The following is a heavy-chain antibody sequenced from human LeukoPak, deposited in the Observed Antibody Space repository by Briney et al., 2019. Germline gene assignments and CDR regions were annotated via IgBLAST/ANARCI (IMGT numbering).Heavy chain of an antibody. CDR3: ARDRQLGLDY. D-gene: IGHD6-6*01. CDR2: IYYSGST. V-gene: IGHV4-59*12. CDR1: GGSIRSYY. Sequence: SETLSLTCTVSGGSIRSYYWSWIRQPPGKGLEWIGYIYYSGSTNYNPSLKSRVTISVDTSKNQFSLKLSSVTAADTAVYYCARDRQLGLDYWGQGTLVTVSS. J-gene: IGHJ4*02.